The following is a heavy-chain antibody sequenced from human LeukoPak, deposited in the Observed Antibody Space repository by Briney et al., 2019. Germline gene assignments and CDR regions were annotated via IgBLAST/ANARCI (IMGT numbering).Heavy chain of an antibody. CDR2: ISWDGGST. CDR3: AKAAIRYTSRWNNFDY. CDR1: GFTLDDYA. D-gene: IGHD6-13*01. Sequence: GGSLRLSCAASGFTLDDYAMHWVRQAPGKGLEWVSLISWDGGSTYYADSVKGRFTISRDNSKNSLYLQMNSLRAEDSAFYYCAKAAIRYTSRWNNFDYWGQGTLVTVSS. J-gene: IGHJ4*02. V-gene: IGHV3-43D*03.